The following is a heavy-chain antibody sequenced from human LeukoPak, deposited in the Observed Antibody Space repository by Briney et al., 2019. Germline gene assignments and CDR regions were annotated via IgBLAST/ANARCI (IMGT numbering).Heavy chain of an antibody. D-gene: IGHD6-19*01. J-gene: IGHJ4*02. V-gene: IGHV3-74*01. CDR1: GFTFSSYW. CDR3: ARVIYSGWEGELSD. Sequence: GGSLRLSRAASGFTFSSYWMHWVRQAPGKGLVWVSRIDSGGSSTSYADSVMGRFTISRDNAKNTLYLQMNSLRAEDTAVYYCARVIYSGWEGELSDWGQGTLVTVSS. CDR2: IDSGGSST.